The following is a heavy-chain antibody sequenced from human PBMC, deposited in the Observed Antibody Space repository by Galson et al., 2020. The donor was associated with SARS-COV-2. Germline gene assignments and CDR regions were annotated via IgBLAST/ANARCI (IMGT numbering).Heavy chain of an antibody. Sequence: GGSLRLSCAASGFSFSSYAMHWVRQAPGKGLEWVAVIWYDGSDKYYADSVKGRFTISRDNSKNTLYLQMNSLRAEDTAVYYCAKDLGSGYCSSTSCYTFDYWGQGTLVTVSS. CDR3: AKDLGSGYCSSTSCYTFDY. CDR1: GFSFSSYA. CDR2: IWYDGSDK. J-gene: IGHJ4*02. D-gene: IGHD2-2*02. V-gene: IGHV3-33*06.